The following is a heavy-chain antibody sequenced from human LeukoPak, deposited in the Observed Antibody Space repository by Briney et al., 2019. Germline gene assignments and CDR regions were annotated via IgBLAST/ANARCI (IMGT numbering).Heavy chain of an antibody. Sequence: PGGSLRLSCAASGFTFSSYEMNWVRQAPGKGLEWVSSIGRSGDLYYADSVEGRFTITRDNAENSLYMQTNSLRAEDTAVYYCARRSAGHLGNGMDVWGQGTTVTVSS. V-gene: IGHV3-48*03. J-gene: IGHJ6*02. CDR3: ARRSAGHLGNGMDV. CDR1: GFTFSSYE. CDR2: IGRSGDL. D-gene: IGHD1-1*01.